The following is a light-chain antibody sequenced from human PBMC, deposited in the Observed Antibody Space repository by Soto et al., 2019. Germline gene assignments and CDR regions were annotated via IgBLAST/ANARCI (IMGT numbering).Light chain of an antibody. V-gene: IGKV1-5*01. Sequence: DNQMTQSPSTLFASVVDSFTIAFRAIQNIRNWLARYQQKPGKAPNPLIYDASSLKSGVPARFSGSGSGTEFTLTISSLQPDDFATYYCQQYNTYSTFGQGTRLENK. CDR3: QQYNTYST. J-gene: IGKJ5*01. CDR2: DAS. CDR1: QNIRNW.